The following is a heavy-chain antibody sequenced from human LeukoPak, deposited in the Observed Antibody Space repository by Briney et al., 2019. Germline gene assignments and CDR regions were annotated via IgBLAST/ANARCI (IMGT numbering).Heavy chain of an antibody. Sequence: GGSLRLSCAASGFTFSSYSMNWVRQAPGKGLEWVSSISSSSSYIYYADSVKGRFTISRDNAKNSLCLQMNSLRAEDTAVYYCARVVDGYNYFSYWGQGTLVTVSS. CDR2: ISSSSSYI. CDR3: ARVVDGYNYFSY. J-gene: IGHJ4*02. V-gene: IGHV3-21*01. CDR1: GFTFSSYS. D-gene: IGHD5-24*01.